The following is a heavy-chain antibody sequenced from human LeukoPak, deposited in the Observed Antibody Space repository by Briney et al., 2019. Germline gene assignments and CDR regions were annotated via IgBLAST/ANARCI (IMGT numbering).Heavy chain of an antibody. CDR1: GGSFSGYY. J-gene: IGHJ4*02. CDR3: ARKDPGYSGYSDFDY. Sequence: SETLSLTCAVYGGSFSGYYWSWIRQPPGKGLEWIGEINHSGSTNYNPSLKSRVTISVDTSKNQFSLKLSSVTAADTAVYYCARKDPGYSGYSDFDYWGQGTLVTVSS. CDR2: INHSGST. V-gene: IGHV4-34*01. D-gene: IGHD5-12*01.